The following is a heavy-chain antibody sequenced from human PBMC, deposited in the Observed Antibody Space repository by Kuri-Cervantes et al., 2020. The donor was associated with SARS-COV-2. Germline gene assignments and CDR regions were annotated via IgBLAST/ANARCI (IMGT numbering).Heavy chain of an antibody. CDR2: ISSSSSYI. D-gene: IGHD6-19*01. V-gene: IGHV3-21*01. Sequence: GESLKISCAASGFTFSSYSMSWVRQAPGKGLEWVSSISSSSSYIYYADSVKGRFTVSRDNAKNSLYLQMNSLRAEDTAVYYCARDGPAVAGTVFDYWGQGTLVTVSS. J-gene: IGHJ4*02. CDR1: GFTFSSYS. CDR3: ARDGPAVAGTVFDY.